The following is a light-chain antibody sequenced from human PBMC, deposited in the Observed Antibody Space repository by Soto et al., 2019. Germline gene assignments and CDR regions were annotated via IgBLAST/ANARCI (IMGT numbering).Light chain of an antibody. J-gene: IGLJ3*02. CDR2: GNS. V-gene: IGLV1-40*01. CDR3: QSYDSSLSGWV. Sequence: QSVLTQPPSVSGAPGQRVTISCTESSSNIGAGYDVHWYQQLPGTAPKLLIYGNSNRPSGVPDRFSGSKSGTSASLGITGLQAEDEADYFRQSYDSSLSGWVFGGGTKLTVL. CDR1: SSNIGAGYD.